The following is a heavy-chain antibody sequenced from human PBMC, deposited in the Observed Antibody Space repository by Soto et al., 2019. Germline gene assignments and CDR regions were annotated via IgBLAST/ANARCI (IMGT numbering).Heavy chain of an antibody. CDR1: GFTFSSYG. V-gene: IGHV3-30*18. Sequence: GGSLRLSCAASGFTFSSYGMHWVRQAPGKGLEWVAVISYDGSNKYYADYVKGRFTISRDNSKNTLYLQMNSLRAEDTTVYYCSKESDKYSGYGSQPPPYTDYWGQGTLVTVSS. CDR2: ISYDGSNK. J-gene: IGHJ4*02. CDR3: SKESDKYSGYGSQPPPYTDY. D-gene: IGHD5-12*01.